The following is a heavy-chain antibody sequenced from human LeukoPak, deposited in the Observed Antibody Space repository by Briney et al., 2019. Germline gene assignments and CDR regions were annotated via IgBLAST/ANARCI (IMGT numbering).Heavy chain of an antibody. CDR3: ARKIYGSDNYIDY. Sequence: PGGSLRLSCAASGFTFSSYGMNWVRQAPGKGLEWVAFIRYDGSIKYSADSVKGRFTISRDNSKNSLYLQMNSLRAEDTALYYCARKIYGSDNYIDYWGQGTLVTVSS. CDR1: GFTFSSYG. CDR2: IRYDGSIK. J-gene: IGHJ4*02. D-gene: IGHD3-10*01. V-gene: IGHV3-30*02.